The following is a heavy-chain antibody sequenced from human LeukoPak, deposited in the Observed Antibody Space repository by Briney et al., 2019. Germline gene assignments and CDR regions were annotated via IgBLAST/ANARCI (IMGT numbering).Heavy chain of an antibody. Sequence: KASETLSLTCTVSGGSISSYYWSWIRQPPGKGLEWIGHIYYSGNTDYNPSLRSRVTMSLDTSKNQISLKVISVTAADTAVYYCSRRPTGQWLVDDVFDIWGQGTTVIVSS. D-gene: IGHD6-19*01. CDR2: IYYSGNT. CDR1: GGSISSYY. CDR3: SRRPTGQWLVDDVFDI. V-gene: IGHV4-59*08. J-gene: IGHJ3*02.